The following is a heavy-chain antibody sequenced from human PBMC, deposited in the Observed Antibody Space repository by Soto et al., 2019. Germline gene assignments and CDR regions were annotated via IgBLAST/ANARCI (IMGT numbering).Heavy chain of an antibody. J-gene: IGHJ4*02. D-gene: IGHD2-2*01. V-gene: IGHV4-59*08. CDR3: ARRVSSCSSTSCYEFDY. Sequence: SETLSLTCTVSGGSISTYYWSWIRQPPGEGLEWIGFIYYSGITNYNPSLKSRVTISVDTSRNHFSLKLSSVTAADTAVYYCARRVSSCSSTSCYEFDYWGQGTLVTVSS. CDR1: GGSISTYY. CDR2: IYYSGIT.